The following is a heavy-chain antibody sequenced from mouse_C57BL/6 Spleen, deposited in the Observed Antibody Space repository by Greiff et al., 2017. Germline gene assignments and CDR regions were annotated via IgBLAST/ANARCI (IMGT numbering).Heavy chain of an antibody. CDR3: ALITTVVATDY. V-gene: IGHV14-2*01. CDR1: GFNIKDYY. J-gene: IGHJ2*01. Sequence: EVQLQQSGAELVKPGASVKLSCTASGFNIKDYYMHWVKQRTEQGLEWIGRIDPEDGETKYAPKFKGKDTITADTSSNTAYLQLSSLTSEDTAVYYCALITTVVATDYWGQGTTLTVSS. CDR2: IDPEDGET. D-gene: IGHD1-1*01.